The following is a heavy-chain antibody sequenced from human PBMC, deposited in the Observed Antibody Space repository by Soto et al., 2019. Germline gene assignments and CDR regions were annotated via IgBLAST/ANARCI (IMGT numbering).Heavy chain of an antibody. CDR3: ARVDYDILTGYLSWFDP. CDR2: IYHSGST. J-gene: IGHJ5*02. D-gene: IGHD3-9*01. CDR1: GGSIISGGYS. Sequence: PSETLSLTCAFSGGSIISGGYSWSWIRQPPGKGLEWIGYIYHSGSTYYNPSLKSRVTISVDRSKNQFSLKLSSVTAADTAVYYCARVDYDILTGYLSWFDPWGQGTLVTVSS. V-gene: IGHV4-30-2*01.